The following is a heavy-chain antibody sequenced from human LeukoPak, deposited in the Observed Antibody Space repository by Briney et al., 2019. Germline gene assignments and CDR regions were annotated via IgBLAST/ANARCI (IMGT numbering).Heavy chain of an antibody. CDR2: ISWNSGSI. CDR1: GFAFDDYA. J-gene: IGHJ3*02. CDR3: AKGKYGGNLRGAFDI. V-gene: IGHV3-9*03. D-gene: IGHD4-23*01. Sequence: SLRLSCAASGFAFDDYAMHWVRQAPGKGLEWVSGISWNSGSIGYADSVKGRFTISRDNAKNSLYLQMNSLRAEDMALYYCAKGKYGGNLRGAFDIWGQGTMVTVSS.